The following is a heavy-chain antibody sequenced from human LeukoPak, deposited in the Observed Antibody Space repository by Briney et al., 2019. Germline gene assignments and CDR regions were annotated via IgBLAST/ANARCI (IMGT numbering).Heavy chain of an antibody. CDR3: AKVQQWLVGGCDY. Sequence: PGGSLRLSCAASGFTFSSYAMSWVRQAPGKGREWVSAISGSGGSTYYADSVKGRFTISRDNSKNTLYLQMNSLRAEDTAVYYCAKVQQWLVGGCDYWGQGTLVTVSS. D-gene: IGHD6-19*01. V-gene: IGHV3-23*01. J-gene: IGHJ4*02. CDR2: ISGSGGST. CDR1: GFTFSSYA.